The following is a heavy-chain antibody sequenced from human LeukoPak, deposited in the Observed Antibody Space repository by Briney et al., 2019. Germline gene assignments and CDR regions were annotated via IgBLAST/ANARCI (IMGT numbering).Heavy chain of an antibody. D-gene: IGHD6-19*01. J-gene: IGHJ3*02. CDR1: GFTFSSYA. Sequence: PGGSLRLSCAASGFTFSSYAMSWVRQAPGKGLEWVSAISGSGGSTYYADSVKGRFTISRDNSKNTLYLRMKSLRAEDTALYYCAKENSSGWYTGHAFDIWGQGTMVTVSS. CDR3: AKENSSGWYTGHAFDI. V-gene: IGHV3-23*01. CDR2: ISGSGGST.